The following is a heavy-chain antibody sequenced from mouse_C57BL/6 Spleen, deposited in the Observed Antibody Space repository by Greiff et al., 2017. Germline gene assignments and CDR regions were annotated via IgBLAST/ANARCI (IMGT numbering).Heavy chain of an antibody. CDR2: IHPNSGST. CDR1: GYTFTSYW. V-gene: IGHV1-64*01. D-gene: IGHD1-1*01. Sequence: QVQLQQPGAELVKPGASVKLSCKASGYTFTSYWMHWVKQRPGQGLEWIGMIHPNSGSTNYNEKFKSKATLTVDKSSSTAYMQLSSLTSEDSAVYYCARKDYYGTSDYWGQGTTLTVSS. J-gene: IGHJ2*01. CDR3: ARKDYYGTSDY.